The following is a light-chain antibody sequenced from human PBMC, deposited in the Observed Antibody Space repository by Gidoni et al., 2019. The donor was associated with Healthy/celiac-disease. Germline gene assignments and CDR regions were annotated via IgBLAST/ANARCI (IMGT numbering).Light chain of an antibody. CDR3: QQRSNWPT. J-gene: IGKJ2*01. CDR1: QSVSSY. V-gene: IGKV3-11*01. CDR2: DAS. Sequence: EIVLTQSPATLSLSPGERATLSCRASQSVSSYLAWYQHKPGQAPRLLIYDASNRAPGIPARFSGSGSGTDFTLTISSLEPEDFAVYYCQQRSNWPTFGQGTKLEIK.